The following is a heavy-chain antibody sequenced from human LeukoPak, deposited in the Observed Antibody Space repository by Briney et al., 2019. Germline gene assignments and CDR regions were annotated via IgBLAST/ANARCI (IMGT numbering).Heavy chain of an antibody. V-gene: IGHV3-30*02. CDR2: VRNDGTNK. Sequence: GGSLRLSCAASGFTFSNYGMHWVRQAPGKGLEWVAFVRNDGTNKHYADSVKGRFTISRDNSKNTLYLQMNSPKTEDTAVYYCTTPNDYGDYHDYWGQGTLVTVSS. D-gene: IGHD4-17*01. J-gene: IGHJ4*02. CDR1: GFTFSNYG. CDR3: TTPNDYGDYHDY.